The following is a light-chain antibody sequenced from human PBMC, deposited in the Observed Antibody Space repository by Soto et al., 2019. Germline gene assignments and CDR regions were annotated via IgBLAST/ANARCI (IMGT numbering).Light chain of an antibody. CDR2: GAS. Sequence: ENVLTQSPGTLSLSPGDTATLSCRASQTIFNSYLAWYQQKPGQAPGLLMYGASSRATGIPDRFSGGGSGTDLALTSTRLKPEDFGVYYWQQYGSSHTFGQRTKLDMK. CDR1: QTIFNSY. V-gene: IGKV3-20*01. CDR3: QQYGSSHT. J-gene: IGKJ2*01.